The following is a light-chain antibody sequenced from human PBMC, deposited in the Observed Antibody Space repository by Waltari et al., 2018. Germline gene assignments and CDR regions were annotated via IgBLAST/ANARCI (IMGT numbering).Light chain of an antibody. CDR2: SAS. CDR3: QQRKTYPIT. J-gene: IGKJ5*01. Sequence: QMTPSPSTLSASVGDRVTITCRASQSIYNLVVWYQQKPGKAPKLLMSSASVLVSGVPPRFSGSGSGTDFTLTISSLQPDDFATYYCQQRKTYPITFGQGTRL. CDR1: QSIYNL. V-gene: IGKV1-5*03.